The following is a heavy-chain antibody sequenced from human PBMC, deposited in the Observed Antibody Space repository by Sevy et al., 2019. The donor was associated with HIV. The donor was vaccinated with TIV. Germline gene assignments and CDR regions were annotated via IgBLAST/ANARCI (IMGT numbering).Heavy chain of an antibody. V-gene: IGHV3-23*01. J-gene: IGHJ4*02. CDR1: GFNFNIYS. Sequence: GGSLRLSCAVSGFNFNIYSMSWVRQAPGKGLEWVSTLSFGCGKINYADSVKGRFIISRYDSKTTLYLQMNSLRAEDTAVYFCAREGCTRPHDYWGQGTLVTVSS. CDR2: LSFGCGKI. D-gene: IGHD2-8*01. CDR3: AREGCTRPHDY.